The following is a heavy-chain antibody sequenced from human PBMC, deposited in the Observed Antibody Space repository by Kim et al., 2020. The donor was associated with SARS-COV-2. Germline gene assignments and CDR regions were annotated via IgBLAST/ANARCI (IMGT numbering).Heavy chain of an antibody. J-gene: IGHJ4*02. D-gene: IGHD6-19*01. CDR3: ASAMAVPDNY. Sequence: GGSLRLSCAASGFLFRTYWMHWVRQAPGKGLVWVSTINGDGRDTRYADSVKGRFTISRDNTKNTLYLQMDSLRVEDTAVYYCASAMAVPDNYWGQGTLVTASS. CDR1: GFLFRTYW. CDR2: INGDGRDT. V-gene: IGHV3-74*01.